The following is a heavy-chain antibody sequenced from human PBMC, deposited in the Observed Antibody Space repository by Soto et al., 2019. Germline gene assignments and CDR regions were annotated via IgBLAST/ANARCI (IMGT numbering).Heavy chain of an antibody. CDR3: AKATTSSYTHFYYYYMDL. D-gene: IGHD6-6*01. CDR2: VTGSGANT. Sequence: VQLLESGGGLVQPGGSLRLSCAASGFTFSSYAMTWVRQAPGKGLEWVAGVTGSGANTNYADSVQGRFTLSRDNSKNTLYLQINRLRAEDTAVYYCAKATTSSYTHFYYYYMDLWGKGTTVTVSS. CDR1: GFTFSSYA. J-gene: IGHJ6*03. V-gene: IGHV3-23*01.